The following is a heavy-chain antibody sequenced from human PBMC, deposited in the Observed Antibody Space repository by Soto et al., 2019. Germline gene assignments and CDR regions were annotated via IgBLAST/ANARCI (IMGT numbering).Heavy chain of an antibody. D-gene: IGHD3-22*01. CDR2: IWYDGRNK. CDR3: ARGSECDSSGYVDS. J-gene: IGHJ4*02. CDR1: GFTFSSYG. V-gene: IGHV3-33*01. Sequence: QVQLVESGGGVVQPGRSLRLSCAASGFTFSSYGLHWVGRAPGRGLEWVAVIWYDGRNKYYADSVKGRFTISRDNSENTLNLQMNSLRAEDTAVYYCARGSECDSSGYVDSWGQGTLVTVFS.